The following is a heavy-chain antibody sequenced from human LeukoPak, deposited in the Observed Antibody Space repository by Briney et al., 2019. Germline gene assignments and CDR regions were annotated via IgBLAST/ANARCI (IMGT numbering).Heavy chain of an antibody. Sequence: VASVKVSCKASGFTFTSYDINWVRQATGQGLEWMGWMNPNSGNTGYAQKFQGRVTITRNTSISTAYMELSSLRSEDTAVYYCASSITGTISAFDYWGQGTLVTVSS. J-gene: IGHJ4*02. D-gene: IGHD1-7*01. CDR1: GFTFTSYD. V-gene: IGHV1-8*03. CDR3: ASSITGTISAFDY. CDR2: MNPNSGNT.